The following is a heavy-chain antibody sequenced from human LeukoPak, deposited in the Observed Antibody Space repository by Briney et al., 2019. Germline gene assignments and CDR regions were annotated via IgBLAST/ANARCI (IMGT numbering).Heavy chain of an antibody. V-gene: IGHV3-64*02. CDR2: ISSDGSTP. J-gene: IGHJ6*02. D-gene: IGHD3-22*01. CDR3: AKEVVNHARYGMDV. Sequence: GGSLRLACAAFGFSFRSYAMHWVRQAPGKGLEFVSAISSDGSTPYYADSVKGRFTISRDNSENTLYLQMGSLRAEDTALYYCAKEVVNHARYGMDVWGQGTTVTVSS. CDR1: GFSFRSYA.